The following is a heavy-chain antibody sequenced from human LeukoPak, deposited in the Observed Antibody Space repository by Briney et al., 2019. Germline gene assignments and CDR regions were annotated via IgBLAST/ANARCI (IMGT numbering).Heavy chain of an antibody. V-gene: IGHV3-11*01. J-gene: IGHJ5*02. CDR3: ARRGDSSGYYYEYNWFDP. CDR1: GFTFSDYS. D-gene: IGHD3-22*01. Sequence: GGSLRLSCAASGFTFSDYSMSWIRQAPGKGLEWVSYITSSGSTIYYADSVKGRFTISRDNAKNSLYLQMNSLRAEDTAVYYCARRGDSSGYYYEYNWFDPWGQGTLVTVSS. CDR2: ITSSGSTI.